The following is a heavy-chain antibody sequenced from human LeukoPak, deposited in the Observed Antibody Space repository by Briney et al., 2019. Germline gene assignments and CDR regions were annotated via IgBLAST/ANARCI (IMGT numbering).Heavy chain of an antibody. CDR3: ARGYDYGDSNWFDP. V-gene: IGHV4-4*09. D-gene: IGHD4-17*01. Sequence: SETLSLTCNVSGDSIRNYYWSWIRQTPGKGLEWIGHIYDSGSTNYNPSLKSRVTISVDTSKNQFSLKVSSVTAADTAVYYCARGYDYGDSNWFDPWGQGTLVTVSS. CDR1: GDSIRNYY. J-gene: IGHJ5*02. CDR2: IYDSGST.